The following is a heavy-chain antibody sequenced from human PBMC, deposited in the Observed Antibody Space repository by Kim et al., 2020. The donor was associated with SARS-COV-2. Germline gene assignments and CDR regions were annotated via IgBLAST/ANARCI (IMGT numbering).Heavy chain of an antibody. V-gene: IGHV4-34*01. D-gene: IGHD3-10*01. Sequence: KSRVTISVDTSKNQFSLKLSSVTAADTAVYYCARDNPYGSGSYYKGWFDPWGQGTLVTVSS. J-gene: IGHJ5*02. CDR3: ARDNPYGSGSYYKGWFDP.